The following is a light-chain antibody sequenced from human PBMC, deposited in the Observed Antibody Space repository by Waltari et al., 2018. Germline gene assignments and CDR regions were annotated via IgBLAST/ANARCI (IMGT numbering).Light chain of an antibody. Sequence: QAVLTQPASLSASPGASVSLTCTLRSGINVASYRIYWYQQKPGSPPQYLLRYNSDSDKQHGSGVPSRFSGSKDVSANAGVLVISGLQSEDEADYYCLVWYSGAWVFGGGTKLTVL. CDR1: SGINVASYR. CDR2: YNSDSDK. J-gene: IGLJ3*02. CDR3: LVWYSGAWV. V-gene: IGLV5-45*01.